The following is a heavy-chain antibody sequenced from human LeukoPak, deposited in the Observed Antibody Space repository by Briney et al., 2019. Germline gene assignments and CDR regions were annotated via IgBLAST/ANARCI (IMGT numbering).Heavy chain of an antibody. J-gene: IGHJ5*02. CDR1: GGSISSGSYY. Sequence: PSQTLSLTCTVSGGSISSGSYYWSWIRQPAGKGLEWIGRIYTSGSTNYNPSLKSRVTISVDTSKSQFSLKLSSVTAADTAVYYCAAETTAGNAWGQGTLVAVSS. CDR3: AAETTAGNA. V-gene: IGHV4-61*02. CDR2: IYTSGST. D-gene: IGHD6-13*01.